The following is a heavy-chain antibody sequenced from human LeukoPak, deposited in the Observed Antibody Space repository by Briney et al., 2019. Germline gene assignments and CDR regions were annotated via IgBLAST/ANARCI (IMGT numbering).Heavy chain of an antibody. J-gene: IGHJ6*03. D-gene: IGHD1-1*01. V-gene: IGHV3-13*01. CDR3: ARGPPRGKYYYMDV. CDR2: IGTDSDT. Sequence: PPGGSLRLSCAASGSTFSSFDMHWVPQPTGQGLEWVSTIGTDSDTYYPGSVEGRFTLSRDNAKNSLYLQMNSLTAGDTAVYYCARGPPRGKYYYMDVWGKGTTVTVSS. CDR1: GSTFSSFD.